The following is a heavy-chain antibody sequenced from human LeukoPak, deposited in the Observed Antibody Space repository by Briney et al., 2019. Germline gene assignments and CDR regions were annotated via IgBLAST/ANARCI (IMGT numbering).Heavy chain of an antibody. V-gene: IGHV3-48*04. CDR1: GFMFSNYS. CDR3: ARGISAVVPRAFDL. J-gene: IGHJ3*01. D-gene: IGHD2-15*01. Sequence: PGGSLRHSCSVSGFMFSNYSVNWVRQAPGKGLEWISYIGSSSLIIYYADSVKGRFTISRDNAKNSLFLQMNSLRAEDTAVYYCARGISAVVPRAFDLWGQGTKVTVSS. CDR2: IGSSSLII.